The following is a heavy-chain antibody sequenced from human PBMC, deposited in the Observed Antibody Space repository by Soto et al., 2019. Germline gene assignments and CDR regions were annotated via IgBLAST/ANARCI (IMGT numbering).Heavy chain of an antibody. CDR1: GFTFSNYG. CDR3: AKSRDAYNFYFYYGMDV. CDR2: ILYDGSNE. D-gene: IGHD1-1*01. J-gene: IGHJ6*02. Sequence: QVQLVESGGGVVQPGTSLRLSCEASGFTFSNYGMHWVRQTPGKGLEWVALILYDGSNEYYADSVKGRFTISRDNSKNTLYLQVSSLRADDTAVYYCAKSRDAYNFYFYYGMDVWGQGTSVTVSS. V-gene: IGHV3-30*18.